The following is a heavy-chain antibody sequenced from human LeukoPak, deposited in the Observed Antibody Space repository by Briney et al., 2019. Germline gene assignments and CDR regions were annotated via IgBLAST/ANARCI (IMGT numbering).Heavy chain of an antibody. J-gene: IGHJ6*04. CDR2: INHSRST. CDR1: GGSFSGYY. Sequence: SETLSLTCAVYGGSFSGYYWSWIRQPPGKGLEWNGAINHSRSTTYNPSLKSRVTISVDSSKNQFSLKLSSVTAADTAVYYCARGQIVVVPAGSGYYGMDVWGKGTTVTVSS. CDR3: ARGQIVVVPAGSGYYGMDV. D-gene: IGHD2-2*01. V-gene: IGHV4-34*01.